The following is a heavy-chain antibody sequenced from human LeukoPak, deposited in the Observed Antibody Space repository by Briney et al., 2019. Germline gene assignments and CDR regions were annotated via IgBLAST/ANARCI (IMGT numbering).Heavy chain of an antibody. CDR2: INQNGGER. CDR1: GFTFSHYW. J-gene: IGHJ6*04. Sequence: PGGSLRLSCAASGFTFSHYWLSWVRQTPGKGLEWVANINQNGGERNYLDSVKGRFTISRDNAKNSLYLQMNSLRAEDTAVYYCAELGITMIGGVWGKGTTVTISS. CDR3: AELGITMIGGV. V-gene: IGHV3-7*01. D-gene: IGHD3-10*02.